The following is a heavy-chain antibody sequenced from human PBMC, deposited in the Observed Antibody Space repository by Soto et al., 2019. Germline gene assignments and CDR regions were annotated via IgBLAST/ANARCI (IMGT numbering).Heavy chain of an antibody. J-gene: IGHJ4*02. CDR2: IVVGSGNT. CDR3: SSLSFGVERAYFDY. CDR1: GFTFTSSA. V-gene: IGHV1-58*01. Sequence: SVKVSCKASGFTFTSSAVQWVRQARGQRLEWIGWIVVGSGNTNYAQKFQERVTITRDMSTSTAYMELSSLRSEDTAVYYCSSLSFGVERAYFDYWGQGTLVTVSS. D-gene: IGHD3-3*01.